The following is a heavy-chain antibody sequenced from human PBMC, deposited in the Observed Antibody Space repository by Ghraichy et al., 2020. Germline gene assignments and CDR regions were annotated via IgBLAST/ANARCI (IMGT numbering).Heavy chain of an antibody. J-gene: IGHJ4*02. V-gene: IGHV3-7*03. CDR1: GFTFSSYW. CDR2: IKQDGSEK. CDR3: ARDYDFWSGYPRGFDY. Sequence: GGSLRLSCAASGFTFSSYWMSWVRQAPGKGLEWVANIKQDGSEKYYVDSVKGRFTISRDNAKNSLNLQMNSLRAEDTAVYYCARDYDFWSGYPRGFDYWGQGTLVTVSS. D-gene: IGHD3-3*01.